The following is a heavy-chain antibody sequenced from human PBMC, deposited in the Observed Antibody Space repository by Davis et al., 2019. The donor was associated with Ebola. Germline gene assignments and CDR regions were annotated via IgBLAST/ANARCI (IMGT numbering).Heavy chain of an antibody. Sequence: ASVKVSCKASGYTFTNYYMHWVRQAPGQGLEWMGRINPKSGGTNYAQKFLGRVTMTTDTSITTAFMELGSLTSDDTAVYYCARDRRLSTDYIGGSYPSDYWGQGTLVTVSS. V-gene: IGHV1-2*02. J-gene: IGHJ4*02. CDR2: INPKSGGT. D-gene: IGHD3-16*02. CDR1: GYTFTNYY. CDR3: ARDRRLSTDYIGGSYPSDY.